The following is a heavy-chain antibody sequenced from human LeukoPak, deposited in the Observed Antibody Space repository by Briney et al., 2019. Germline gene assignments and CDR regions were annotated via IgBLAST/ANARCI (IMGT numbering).Heavy chain of an antibody. CDR3: ARGPIPRLGLRWFLRYWYFDL. V-gene: IGHV4-39*07. CDR1: GGSISSSSYY. J-gene: IGHJ2*01. CDR2: IYYSGST. D-gene: IGHD4-23*01. Sequence: KPSETLSLTCTVSGGSISSSSYYWGWIRQPPGKGLEWIGSIYYSGSTYYNPSLKSRVTISVDTSKNQFSLKLSSVTAADTAVYYCARGPIPRLGLRWFLRYWYFDLWGRGTLVTVSS.